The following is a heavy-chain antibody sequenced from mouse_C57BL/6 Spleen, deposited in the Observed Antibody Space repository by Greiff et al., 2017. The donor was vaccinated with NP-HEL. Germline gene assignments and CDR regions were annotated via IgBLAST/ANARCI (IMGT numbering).Heavy chain of an antibody. J-gene: IGHJ4*01. V-gene: IGHV1-53*01. D-gene: IGHD2-12*01. Sequence: QVQLQQPGTELVKPGASVKLSCKASGYTFTSYWMHWVKQRPGQGLEWIGNINPSNGGTNYDEKFKSKATLTVDKSSSTAYMQLSSLASEDAAVYYGARGRLRQGYYYAMDYWGQGTSVTVSS. CDR3: ARGRLRQGYYYAMDY. CDR2: INPSNGGT. CDR1: GYTFTSYW.